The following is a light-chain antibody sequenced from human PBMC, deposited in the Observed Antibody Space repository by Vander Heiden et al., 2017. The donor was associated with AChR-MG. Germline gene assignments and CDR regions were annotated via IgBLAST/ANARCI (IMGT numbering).Light chain of an antibody. J-gene: IGLJ3*02. Sequence: QPVPTQPPPVSGAPGQRVTLSRPGSSSNIGAGYDVHWYQQLPGTAPKLLLYGNSNRPSGFPDRFSGSKSGTSASLAITGLQAEDEADYYCQSYDSSLSGSGVFGGGTKLTVL. CDR2: GNS. V-gene: IGLV1-40*01. CDR3: QSYDSSLSGSGV. CDR1: SSNIGAGYD.